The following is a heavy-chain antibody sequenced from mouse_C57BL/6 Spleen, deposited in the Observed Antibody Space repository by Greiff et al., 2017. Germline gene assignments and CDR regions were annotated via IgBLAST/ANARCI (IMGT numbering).Heavy chain of an antibody. J-gene: IGHJ2*01. CDR3: ARSVLGSGYFDY. Sequence: QVQLQQSGPELVKPGASVKISCKASGYAFSSSWMNWVKQRPGKGLEWIGRIYPGDGDTNYNGKFKGKATLTADKSSSTAYMQLSSLTSEDSAVYFCARSVLGSGYFDYWGQGTTLTVSS. V-gene: IGHV1-82*01. CDR1: GYAFSSSW. CDR2: IYPGDGDT. D-gene: IGHD4-1*01.